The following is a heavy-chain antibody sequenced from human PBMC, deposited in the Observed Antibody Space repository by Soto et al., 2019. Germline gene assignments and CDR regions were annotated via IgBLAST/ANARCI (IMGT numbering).Heavy chain of an antibody. J-gene: IGHJ5*02. CDR2: SYYSGTT. Sequence: SDTLSLTFTVSGASISVHSYYWTWIRQPPGKGLELIGSSYYSGTTYFNPSLKSRATIYVDTSKNQFSLRLTSVTAADTAIYYCTRRYNWNHNYFHXWGPAALVTVSX. CDR1: GASISVHSYY. CDR3: TRRYNWNHNYFHX. D-gene: IGHD1-20*01. V-gene: IGHV4-39*01.